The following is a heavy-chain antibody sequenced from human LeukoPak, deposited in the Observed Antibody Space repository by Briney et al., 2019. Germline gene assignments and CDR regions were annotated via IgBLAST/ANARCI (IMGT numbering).Heavy chain of an antibody. D-gene: IGHD6-13*01. J-gene: IGHJ3*02. CDR2: IMSGGTT. V-gene: IGHV3-23*01. Sequence: PGGSVRLSCAAAGFTFNNYDMSWVRQAPGTGLDWVSLIMSGGTTYYADSVKGRFTISRDKSKDTLHLQMNSLRAEDTAVYYCAKDLPYSGWAFEIWGLGTMVTVSS. CDR1: GFTFNNYD. CDR3: AKDLPYSGWAFEI.